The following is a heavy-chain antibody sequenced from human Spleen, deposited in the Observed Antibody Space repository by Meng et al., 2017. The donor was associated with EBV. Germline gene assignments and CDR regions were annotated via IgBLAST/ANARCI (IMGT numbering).Heavy chain of an antibody. CDR1: GGPLSGYY. Sequence: QVRQQDGGPGLFKASRTLSLTCGVSGGPLSGYYWTWIRQSPGKGLEWIGEINQSGSTNYNPSLKSRVTVSVDTSKNQFSLRVTSVTAADSALYYCAREAGPFFGVIVYDSWGQGTLVTVSS. J-gene: IGHJ4*02. CDR2: INQSGST. CDR3: AREAGPFFGVIVYDS. V-gene: IGHV4-34*01. D-gene: IGHD3-3*01.